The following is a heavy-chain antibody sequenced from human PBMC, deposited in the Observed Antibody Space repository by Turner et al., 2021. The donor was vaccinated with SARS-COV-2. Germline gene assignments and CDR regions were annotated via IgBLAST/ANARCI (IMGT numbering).Heavy chain of an antibody. V-gene: IGHV3-23*01. J-gene: IGHJ4*02. Sequence: EVQLLESGGGLVQPGGPLILSCAASVFTFSSYAMSWVRQAPGRGLEWVSAISGSGGSTYYADSVKGRFTIYRDNSKNTLYLQMNSLRAEDTAVYYCAKDLGGYFYYWGQGTLVTVSS. D-gene: IGHD2-15*01. CDR3: AKDLGGYFYY. CDR2: ISGSGGST. CDR1: VFTFSSYA.